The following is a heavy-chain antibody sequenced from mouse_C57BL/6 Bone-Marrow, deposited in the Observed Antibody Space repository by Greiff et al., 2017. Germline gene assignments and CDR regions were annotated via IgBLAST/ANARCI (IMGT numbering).Heavy chain of an antibody. Sequence: QVQLKQPGAELVKPGASVTMSCKASGYTFTSYWITWVKQRPGQGLEWIGDIYPGSGSTNYNEKFKSKATLTVDPSSSTAYMQLSSLTSEDSAVYYCAREGTSYWGQGTLVTVSA. CDR2: IYPGSGST. CDR1: GYTFTSYW. V-gene: IGHV1-55*01. J-gene: IGHJ3*01. CDR3: AREGTSY. D-gene: IGHD3-3*01.